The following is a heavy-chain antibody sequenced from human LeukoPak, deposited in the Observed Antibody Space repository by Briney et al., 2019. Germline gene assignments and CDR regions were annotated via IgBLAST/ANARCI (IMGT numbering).Heavy chain of an antibody. V-gene: IGHV3-66*02. CDR3: ARQARQGVIKIDY. J-gene: IGHJ4*02. D-gene: IGHD3-10*01. CDR2: IYSGGST. CDR1: GFTVSSNY. Sequence: PGGSLRLSCAASGFTVSSNYMSWVRQAPGKGLEWDSVIYSGGSTYYADSVKGRFTISRVNSKNTLYLQMNSLRAEDTAVYYCARQARQGVIKIDYWGQGTLVTVSS.